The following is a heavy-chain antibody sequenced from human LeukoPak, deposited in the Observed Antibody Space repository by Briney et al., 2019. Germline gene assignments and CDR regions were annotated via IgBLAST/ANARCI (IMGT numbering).Heavy chain of an antibody. CDR3: ARGGSTDSIHSCGGNCYFLDY. V-gene: IGHV1-2*02. CDR1: GYTFTGNH. J-gene: IGHJ4*02. CDR2: INPNSGGT. Sequence: GASVKVSCKASGYTFTGNHMHWVRQAPGQGLGWMGWINPNSGGTNYAQKFQGRVIMTRDTSISTAYMELSRLGSDDTAVYYCARGGSTDSIHSCGGNCYFLDYWGQGTLVTVSS. D-gene: IGHD2-21*02.